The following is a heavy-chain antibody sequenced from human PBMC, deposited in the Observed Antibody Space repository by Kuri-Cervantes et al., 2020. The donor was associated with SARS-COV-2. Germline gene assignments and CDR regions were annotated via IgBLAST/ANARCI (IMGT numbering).Heavy chain of an antibody. Sequence: GESLMIPCAASGFTFNSYWMRWVRQAPGKGPEWVANIKQDGSEKYYVDSVKGRFTISRDNAKNSLYLQMNSLRAEDTAVYYCARAHTSGWYYFDYWGLGTLVAASS. CDR2: IKQDGSEK. D-gene: IGHD6-19*01. V-gene: IGHV3-7*01. CDR1: GFTFNSYW. J-gene: IGHJ4*02. CDR3: ARAHTSGWYYFDY.